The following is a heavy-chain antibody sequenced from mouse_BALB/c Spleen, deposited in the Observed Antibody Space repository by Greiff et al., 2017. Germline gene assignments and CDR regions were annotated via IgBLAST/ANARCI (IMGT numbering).Heavy chain of an antibody. V-gene: IGHV5-4*02. J-gene: IGHJ4*01. Sequence: EVQLVESGGGLVKPGGSLKLSCAASGFTFSDYYMYWVRQTPEKRLEWVATISDGGSYTYYPDSVKGRFTISRDNAKNNLYLQMSSLKSEDTAMYYCARVYYGYYEGYAMDDWGQGTSGTVSS. CDR2: ISDGGSYT. D-gene: IGHD2-1*01. CDR1: GFTFSDYY. CDR3: ARVYYGYYEGYAMDD.